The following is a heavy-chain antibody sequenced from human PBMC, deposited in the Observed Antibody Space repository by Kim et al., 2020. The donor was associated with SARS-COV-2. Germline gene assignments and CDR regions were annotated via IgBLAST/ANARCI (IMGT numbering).Heavy chain of an antibody. Sequence: GGSLRLSCVVSGFTFRSYAMNWVRQAPGKGLEWVSGITGGGGVTNHADSVRGRFTISRDNSKNTLYLQMNSLRGEDTAVYYCAKDQCTGDSCYSKDWGQGTLVTVSS. D-gene: IGHD2-15*01. CDR3: AKDQCTGDSCYSKD. CDR1: GFTFRSYA. CDR2: ITGGGGVT. J-gene: IGHJ4*02. V-gene: IGHV3-23*01.